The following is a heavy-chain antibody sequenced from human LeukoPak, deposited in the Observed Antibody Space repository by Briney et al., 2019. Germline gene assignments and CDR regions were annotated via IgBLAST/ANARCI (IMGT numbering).Heavy chain of an antibody. CDR3: ARDNSLRDTAWWFDP. D-gene: IGHD5-24*01. V-gene: IGHV1-46*02. Sequence: GASVKVSCKASGYTFNGYYIHWVRQAPGQGLEWMGIINPSGGSTSYAQKFQGRVTMTRDMATSTDYLEVSSLRSEDTAVYYCARDNSLRDTAWWFDPWGQGTLVTVSS. CDR1: GYTFNGYY. CDR2: INPSGGST. J-gene: IGHJ5*02.